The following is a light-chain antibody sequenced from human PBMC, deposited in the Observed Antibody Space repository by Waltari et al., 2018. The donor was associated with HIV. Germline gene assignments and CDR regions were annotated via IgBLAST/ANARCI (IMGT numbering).Light chain of an antibody. V-gene: IGLV1-51*01. J-gene: IGLJ3*02. Sequence: QSVLTQPPSVSAAPAQSVSISCSGSNSNVGNNYVSWYKQFPGTAPKLVIYDDNKRPSGIPDLFSVSKSCTSATLDISGLQTGDEADYFCGTWDSSLSSGVFGGGTKLTVL. CDR1: NSNVGNNY. CDR3: GTWDSSLSSGV. CDR2: DDN.